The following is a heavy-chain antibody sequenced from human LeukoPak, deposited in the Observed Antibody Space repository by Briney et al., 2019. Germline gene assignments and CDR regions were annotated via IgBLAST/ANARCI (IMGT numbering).Heavy chain of an antibody. CDR2: IYSDGRT. J-gene: IGHJ3*02. V-gene: IGHV3-53*01. CDR1: GFTVSSNY. D-gene: IGHD1-26*01. Sequence: GGSLRLSCAASGFTVSSNYMSWVRQAPGKGLEWVSKIYSDGRTYYAASVKGRFSISRDNSKNTVYLQMNSLRAEDTAVYYCARDLREHGVFDIWGQGTMVTVSS. CDR3: ARDLREHGVFDI.